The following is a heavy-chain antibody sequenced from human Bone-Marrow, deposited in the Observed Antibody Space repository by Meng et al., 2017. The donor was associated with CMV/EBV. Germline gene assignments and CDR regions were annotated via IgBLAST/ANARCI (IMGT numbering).Heavy chain of an antibody. CDR2: IIPIFGTA. CDR1: GGTFSSYA. Sequence: SVKVSCKASGGTFSSYAISWVRQAPGQGLEWMGGIIPIFGTANYAQKFQGRVTMTTDESTSTAYMELVSLRSENTAVYYCARVWVGWGGAYYYYGMDVWGQGTTVTASS. J-gene: IGHJ6*02. V-gene: IGHV1-69*05. CDR3: ARVWVGWGGAYYYYGMDV. D-gene: IGHD1-26*01.